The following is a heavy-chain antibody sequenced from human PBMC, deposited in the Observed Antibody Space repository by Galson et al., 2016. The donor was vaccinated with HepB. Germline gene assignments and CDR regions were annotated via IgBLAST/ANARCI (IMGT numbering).Heavy chain of an antibody. D-gene: IGHD6-19*01. Sequence: SETLSLTCAVSGGSISSTTWWSWVRQPPGKGLEWIGEIYHTGSTNYNPSLKSRVTKSVDKSKNQFSLKLSSVTAADTAVYYCARDIAVAGRAFDYWGQGTLVTVSS. V-gene: IGHV4-4*02. CDR3: ARDIAVAGRAFDY. CDR2: IYHTGST. CDR1: GGSISSTTW. J-gene: IGHJ4*02.